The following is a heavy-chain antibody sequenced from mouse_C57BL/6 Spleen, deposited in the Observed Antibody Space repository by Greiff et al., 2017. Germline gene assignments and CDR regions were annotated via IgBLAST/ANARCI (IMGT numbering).Heavy chain of an antibody. CDR3: ARRDDYGVFDY. V-gene: IGHV5-6*01. J-gene: IGHJ2*01. Sequence: EVQVVESGGDLVKPGGSLKLSCAASGFTFSSYGMSWVRQTPDKRLEWVATISSGGSYTYYPDSVKGRFTISRDNAKNTLYLQMSSLKSEDTAMYYCARRDDYGVFDYWGQGTTLTVSS. D-gene: IGHD2-4*01. CDR1: GFTFSSYG. CDR2: ISSGGSYT.